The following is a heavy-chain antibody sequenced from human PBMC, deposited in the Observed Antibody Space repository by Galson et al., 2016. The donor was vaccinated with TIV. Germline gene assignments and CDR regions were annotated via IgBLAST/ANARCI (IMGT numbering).Heavy chain of an antibody. J-gene: IGHJ4*02. Sequence: SVKVSCKAFKYTFIGYYMHWVRQAPGRGLEWMGRINPSSGGTDYAQKFQGRVTMTRDTSINTAYLELTSLTSDDPAVYYCARAIVASIVDLDYWGPGTLVTVSS. V-gene: IGHV1-2*06. CDR3: ARAIVASIVDLDY. CDR1: KYTFIGYY. CDR2: INPSSGGT. D-gene: IGHD2-21*01.